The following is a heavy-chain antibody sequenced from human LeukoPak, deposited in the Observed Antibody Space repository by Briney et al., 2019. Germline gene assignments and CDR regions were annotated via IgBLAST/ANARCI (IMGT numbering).Heavy chain of an antibody. CDR3: ARYCTTTSCQDDNSYYGMDV. Sequence: GGSLRLFCAASGFTFSSYAMSWVRQAPGKGLEWVSAISDSTYYADSVKGRFTISRDNSKNTLYLLMNSLRAEDTAVYFCARYCTTTSCQDDNSYYGMDVWGQGTTVTVSS. J-gene: IGHJ6*02. CDR2: ISDST. D-gene: IGHD2-2*01. V-gene: IGHV3-23*01. CDR1: GFTFSSYA.